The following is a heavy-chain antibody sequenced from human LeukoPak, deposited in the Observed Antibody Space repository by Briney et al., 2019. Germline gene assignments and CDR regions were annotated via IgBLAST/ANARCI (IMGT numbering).Heavy chain of an antibody. Sequence: AGGSLRLSCAASGFTFSNCEVNWVRQAPGKGLEWVSTISSSGSSIFYAASVKGRFTISRDNARNSLYLQMNSLRAEDTAVYYCAELGITMIGGVWGKGTTVTISS. CDR1: GFTFSNCE. V-gene: IGHV3-48*03. D-gene: IGHD3-10*02. CDR2: ISSSGSSI. J-gene: IGHJ6*04. CDR3: AELGITMIGGV.